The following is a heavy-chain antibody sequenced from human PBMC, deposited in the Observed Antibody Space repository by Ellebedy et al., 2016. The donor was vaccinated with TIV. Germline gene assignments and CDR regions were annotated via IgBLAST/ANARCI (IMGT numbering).Heavy chain of an antibody. V-gene: IGHV3-23*01. CDR3: VKDGPHGYGYPYYFDY. CDR2: ISGSGGST. Sequence: GGSLRLSCAASGFTFSSYATRWVRQAPGEGLEWVSAISGSGGSTYYADSVKGRFTISRDNSKNTLYLQMNSLRAEDTAVYFCVKDGPHGYGYPYYFDYWGQGTLVTVSS. D-gene: IGHD5-18*01. CDR1: GFTFSSYA. J-gene: IGHJ4*02.